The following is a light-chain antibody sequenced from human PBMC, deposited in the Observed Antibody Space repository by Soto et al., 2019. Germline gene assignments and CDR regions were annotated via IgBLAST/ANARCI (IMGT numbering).Light chain of an antibody. CDR1: NSDVGSYNL. J-gene: IGLJ2*01. V-gene: IGLV2-23*02. Sequence: QSALTQPASVSGSPGQSITISCTGSNSDVGSYNLVSWYQQHPGKAPKLIIYEVTKRPSGVSNHFSGSKSGNTASLTISGLQAEDEADYYCCSYAGSITYVVFGGWTKLTVL. CDR2: EVT. CDR3: CSYAGSITYVV.